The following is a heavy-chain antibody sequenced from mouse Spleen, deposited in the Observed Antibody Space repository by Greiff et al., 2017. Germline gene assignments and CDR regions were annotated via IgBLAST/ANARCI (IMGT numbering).Heavy chain of an antibody. J-gene: IGHJ2*01. Sequence: VQLKESGPELVKPGASVKISCKASGYSFTGYYMNWVKQSPEKSLEWIGEINPSTGGTTYNQKFKAKATLTVDKSSSTAYMQLKSLTSEDSAVYYCAREGDYVYWGQGTTLTVSS. CDR1: GYSFTGYY. CDR3: AREGDYVY. D-gene: IGHD2-4*01. V-gene: IGHV1-42*01. CDR2: INPSTGGT.